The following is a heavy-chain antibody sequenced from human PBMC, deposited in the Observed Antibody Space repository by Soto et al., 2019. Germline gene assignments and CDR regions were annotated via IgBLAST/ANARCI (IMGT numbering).Heavy chain of an antibody. V-gene: IGHV1-46*01. J-gene: IGHJ4*02. Sequence: QVQLVQSGAEVKKPGASVKVSCKASGYTFTSYYMHWVRQAPGQGLEWMGIINPSGGSTSYAQKFQGGVTMTRDTSTSTVYMELSSLRSEDTAVYYCARGNHDFWSGSNKIDYWGQGTLVTVSS. CDR1: GYTFTSYY. CDR3: ARGNHDFWSGSNKIDY. D-gene: IGHD3-3*01. CDR2: INPSGGST.